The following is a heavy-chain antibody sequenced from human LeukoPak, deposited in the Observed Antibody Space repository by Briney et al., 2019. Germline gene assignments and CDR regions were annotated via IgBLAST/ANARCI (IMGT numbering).Heavy chain of an antibody. J-gene: IGHJ5*02. CDR1: GYTFTSYG. V-gene: IGHV1-18*01. CDR2: ISAYNGNT. Sequence: ASVKVSCKASGYTFTSYGISWVQQAPGQGLEWMGWISAYNGNTNYAQKLQGRVTMTTDTSTSTAYMELRSLRSDDTAVYYCARVGVVVPAARVGPWGQGTLVTVSS. CDR3: ARVGVVVPAARVGP. D-gene: IGHD2-2*01.